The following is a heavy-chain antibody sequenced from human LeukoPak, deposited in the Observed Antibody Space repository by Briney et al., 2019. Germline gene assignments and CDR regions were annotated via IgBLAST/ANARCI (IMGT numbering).Heavy chain of an antibody. D-gene: IGHD3-9*01. J-gene: IGHJ6*04. CDR2: ISAYNGKT. V-gene: IGHV1-18*01. CDR1: GSSFSSYG. Sequence: GASVKLSCTASGSSFSSYGISWVRQAPGQGLEWMGWISAYNGKTNYEKKLQGRSAMTTDTSTSPAYMEMRSLTTDEPAAWYCVRDRRQYDILTGLVSLDVWGKGTTVTVSS. CDR3: VRDRRQYDILTGLVSLDV.